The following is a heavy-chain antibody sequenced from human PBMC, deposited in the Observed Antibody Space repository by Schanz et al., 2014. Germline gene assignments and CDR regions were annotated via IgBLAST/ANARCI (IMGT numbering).Heavy chain of an antibody. Sequence: VQLVESGGGVVQPGRSLRLSCAASGFTFSSYAMSWVRQAPGKGLEWVSAISGSGGSTYYADSVEGRFTISRDNSKNTLYLQMNSLRAEDTAVYYCAKGRFGELSAFDIWGQGTMVTVSS. V-gene: IGHV3-23*04. CDR2: ISGSGGST. CDR1: GFTFSSYA. D-gene: IGHD3-10*01. CDR3: AKGRFGELSAFDI. J-gene: IGHJ3*02.